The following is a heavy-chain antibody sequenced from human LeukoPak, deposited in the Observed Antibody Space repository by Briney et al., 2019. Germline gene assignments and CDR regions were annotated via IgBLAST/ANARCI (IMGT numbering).Heavy chain of an antibody. CDR2: IAYDGSNE. Sequence: AGGSLRLSCAASGFTFSNYGMHWVRQAPGKGLEWVTVIAYDGSNEYYADSVRGRFTISRDNSKNTLYLQMNSLGAEDTAIYYCARPQDGYSSGRYYFDYWGQGTLVTVSS. CDR3: ARPQDGYSSGRYYFDY. J-gene: IGHJ4*02. V-gene: IGHV3-30*03. D-gene: IGHD5-18*01. CDR1: GFTFSNYG.